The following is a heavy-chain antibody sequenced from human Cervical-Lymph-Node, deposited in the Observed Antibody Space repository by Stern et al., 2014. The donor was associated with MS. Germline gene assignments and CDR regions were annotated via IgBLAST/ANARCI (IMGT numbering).Heavy chain of an antibody. CDR1: GGSISRDKYH. D-gene: IGHD3-16*01. Sequence: QVQLQGSGPGLVKPSQTLSLTCTVSGGSISRDKYHWTWIRQPAGKGLQWVGRLSDSGNTDYNPSVTMRVTMPVGSPKNKFSLKGSSVTAADTSVYYCASWGTSRPRFDYWGQAALVTLSS. J-gene: IGHJ4*02. CDR2: LSDSGNT. CDR3: ASWGTSRPRFDY. V-gene: IGHV4-61*02.